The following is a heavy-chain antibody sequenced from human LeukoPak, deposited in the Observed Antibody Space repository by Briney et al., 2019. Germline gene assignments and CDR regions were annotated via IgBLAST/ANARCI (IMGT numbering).Heavy chain of an antibody. V-gene: IGHV3-74*03. Sequence: GGSLSLSCAASGFTFRNHWMHWVRQTPGKGLVWVSRISSDGSSTTYADSVKGRFTISRDNAKNTLYLQMNNLRAEDTAMYYCAGDQRVTGRPDIDYWGQGTLVIVSS. CDR2: ISSDGSST. CDR1: GFTFRNHW. CDR3: AGDQRVTGRPDIDY. D-gene: IGHD6-6*01. J-gene: IGHJ4*02.